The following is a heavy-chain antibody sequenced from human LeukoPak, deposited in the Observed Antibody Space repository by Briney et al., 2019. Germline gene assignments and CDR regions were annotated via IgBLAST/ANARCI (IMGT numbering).Heavy chain of an antibody. CDR3: AKDAASKYYYDSSGSLDY. D-gene: IGHD3-22*01. CDR1: GFTIDDYA. J-gene: IGHJ4*02. V-gene: IGHV3-9*01. Sequence: PGRSLRLSCAASGFTIDDYAMHWVRQAPGKGLEWVSGISWNSGSIGYADSVKGRFTISRDNAKNSLYLQMNSLRAEDTALYYCAKDAASKYYYDSSGSLDYWGQGTLVTVSS. CDR2: ISWNSGSI.